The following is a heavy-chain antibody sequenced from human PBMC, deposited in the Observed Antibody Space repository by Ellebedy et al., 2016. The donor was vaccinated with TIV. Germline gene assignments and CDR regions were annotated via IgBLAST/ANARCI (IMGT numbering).Heavy chain of an antibody. J-gene: IGHJ4*02. CDR3: ACSRTFDY. V-gene: IGHV3-74*01. CDR2: INSDGSST. CDR1: GFTFSSYA. Sequence: PGGSLRLSCAASGFTFSSYAMSWVRQVPGKGLVWVSHINSDGSSTSYADSVKGRFTISRDNAKNTLYLQMISLRAEDTAVYYCACSRTFDYWGQGTLVTVSS. D-gene: IGHD6-19*01.